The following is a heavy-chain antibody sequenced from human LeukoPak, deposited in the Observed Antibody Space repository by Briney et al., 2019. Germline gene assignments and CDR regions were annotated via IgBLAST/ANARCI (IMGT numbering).Heavy chain of an antibody. Sequence: ASLKVSCKASGYTFTSYGISWVRQAPGQGLEWMGWISAYNGNTNYAQKLQGRVTMTTDTSTSTAYMELRSLRSDDTAVYYCARDHNMAGLDDYWGQGTLVTVSS. CDR3: ARDHNMAGLDDY. D-gene: IGHD6-19*01. CDR2: ISAYNGNT. CDR1: GYTFTSYG. J-gene: IGHJ4*02. V-gene: IGHV1-18*01.